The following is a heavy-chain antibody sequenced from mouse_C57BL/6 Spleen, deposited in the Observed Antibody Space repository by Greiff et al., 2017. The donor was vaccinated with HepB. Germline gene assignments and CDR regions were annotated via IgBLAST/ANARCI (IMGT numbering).Heavy chain of an antibody. D-gene: IGHD1-1*01. CDR2: IYPGDGDT. Sequence: VHLVESGPELVKPGASVKISCKASGYAFSSSWMNWVKQRPGKGLEWIGRIYPGDGDTNYNGKFKGKATLTADKSSSTAYMQLSSLTSEDSAVYFCARNYDVLFDYWGQGTTLTVSS. V-gene: IGHV1-82*01. CDR3: ARNYDVLFDY. CDR1: GYAFSSSW. J-gene: IGHJ2*01.